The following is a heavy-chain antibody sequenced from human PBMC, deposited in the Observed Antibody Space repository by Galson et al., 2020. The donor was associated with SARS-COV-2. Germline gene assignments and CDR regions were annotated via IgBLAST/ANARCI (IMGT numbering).Heavy chain of an antibody. J-gene: IGHJ6*02. Sequence: SETLSLTCTVSGGSISSYYWSWIRQPPGKGLEWIGYIYYSGSTNYNPSLKSRVTISVDTSKNQFSLKLSSVTAADTAVYYCARDSGWLLPRVNTSEYAGCYYYGIDVWGQGTTVTVSS. CDR2: IYYSGST. CDR1: GGSISSYY. V-gene: IGHV4-59*13. D-gene: IGHD3-22*01. CDR3: ARDSGWLLPRVNTSEYAGCYYYGIDV.